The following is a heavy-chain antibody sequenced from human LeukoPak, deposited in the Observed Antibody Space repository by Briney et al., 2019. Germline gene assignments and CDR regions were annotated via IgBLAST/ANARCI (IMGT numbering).Heavy chain of an antibody. CDR1: GYTFTSYG. J-gene: IGHJ5*02. CDR2: ISGYNGNT. Sequence: ASVKVSRKASGYTFTSYGISWVRQAPGQGLEWMGWISGYNGNTNYAQNLQGRVTMTTDTSTRTAYMELRSLRSDDTAVYYCARDYGSTIFGATNWFDPWGQGTLVTVSS. CDR3: ARDYGSTIFGATNWFDP. D-gene: IGHD3-3*01. V-gene: IGHV1-18*01.